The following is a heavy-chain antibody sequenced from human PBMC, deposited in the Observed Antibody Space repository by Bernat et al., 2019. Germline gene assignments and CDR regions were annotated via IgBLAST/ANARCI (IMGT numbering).Heavy chain of an antibody. J-gene: IGHJ3*02. V-gene: IGHV3-30*01. D-gene: IGHD2-2*02. CDR2: ISYDGSKK. Sequence: QVPLVESGGGVVQPGRSLRLSCAASGFTFSSYAMHWVRQGPGKGLEWVAFISYDGSKKYSADSAKGRFTISRDNSKNTLYVQMNSLRAEETAVYYCARDGIDCSSTSCYSERSGAFDIWGQGTVVTVSS. CDR1: GFTFSSYA. CDR3: ARDGIDCSSTSCYSERSGAFDI.